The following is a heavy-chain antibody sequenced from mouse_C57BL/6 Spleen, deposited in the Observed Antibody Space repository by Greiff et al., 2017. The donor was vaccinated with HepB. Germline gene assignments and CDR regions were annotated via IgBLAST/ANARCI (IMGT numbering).Heavy chain of an antibody. J-gene: IGHJ2*01. Sequence: EVMLVESVAELVRPGASVKLSCTASGFNIKHTYMHWVKQSPEQGLEWIVRIDPANGNTKYAPKFQGKPTRTAYTSSNTAYLQLSSLTSEDTAIYYCARGTTVVATGGYWGQGTTRTVSS. D-gene: IGHD1-1*01. CDR2: IDPANGNT. CDR3: ARGTTVVATGGY. V-gene: IGHV14-3*01. CDR1: GFNIKHTY.